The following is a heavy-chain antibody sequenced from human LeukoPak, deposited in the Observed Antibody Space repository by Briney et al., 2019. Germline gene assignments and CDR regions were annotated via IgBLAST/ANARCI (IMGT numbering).Heavy chain of an antibody. J-gene: IGHJ6*03. Sequence: GASVNLSCKASGGTFISYAISWVRQAPGQGLEWMGGIIPIFGTANYAQKFQGRVTITTDESKSKAYMELSSLRSEDTAVYYCAREGSSGASYYMDVWGKGTTVTVSS. CDR3: AREGSSGASYYMDV. CDR2: IIPIFGTA. CDR1: GGTFISYA. D-gene: IGHD6-13*01. V-gene: IGHV1-69*05.